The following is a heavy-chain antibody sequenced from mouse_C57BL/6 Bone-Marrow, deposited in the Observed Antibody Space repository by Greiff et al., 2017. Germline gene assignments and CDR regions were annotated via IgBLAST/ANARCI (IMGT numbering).Heavy chain of an antibody. J-gene: IGHJ4*01. CDR2: ISSGGSYT. Sequence: EVQLKESGGDLVKPGGSLKLSCAASGFTFSSYGMSWVRQTPDKRLEWVATISSGGSYTYYPDSVKGRVTISRDNAKNTLYLQMSSLKSEDTAMYYCASLAGYYAMDYWGQGTSVTVSS. D-gene: IGHD3-3*01. CDR1: GFTFSSYG. V-gene: IGHV5-6*01. CDR3: ASLAGYYAMDY.